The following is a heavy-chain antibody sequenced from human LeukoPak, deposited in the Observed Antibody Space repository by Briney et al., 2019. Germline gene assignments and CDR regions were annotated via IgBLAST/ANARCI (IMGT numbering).Heavy chain of an antibody. J-gene: IGHJ4*02. CDR2: ISSSSTI. Sequence: GGSLRLSCAASGFTFSSYSMNWVRQAPGKGLEWVSYISSSSTIYYADSVKGRFTISRDNAKNSLYLQMNSLRAEDTAVYYCARSSSSRRDFDYWGQGTLVTVSS. V-gene: IGHV3-48*04. CDR1: GFTFSSYS. D-gene: IGHD6-13*01. CDR3: ARSSSSRRDFDY.